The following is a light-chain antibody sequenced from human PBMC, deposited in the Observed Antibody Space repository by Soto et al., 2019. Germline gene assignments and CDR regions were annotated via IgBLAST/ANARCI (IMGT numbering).Light chain of an antibody. Sequence: QPVLTQPPSASGTPGQRVTISCSGSSSNIGGNTVSWYRQVPGTAPKLLIYTDNQRPSGVPERFSGSKSGTSASLAISGLQFEDEADYFCAAWDDSLNAYVFGTGTKLTVL. CDR3: AAWDDSLNAYV. CDR1: SSNIGGNT. CDR2: TDN. J-gene: IGLJ1*01. V-gene: IGLV1-44*01.